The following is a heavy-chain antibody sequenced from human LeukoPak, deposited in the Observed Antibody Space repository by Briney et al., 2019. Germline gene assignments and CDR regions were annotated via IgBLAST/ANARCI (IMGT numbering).Heavy chain of an antibody. V-gene: IGHV3-43*01. J-gene: IGHJ4*02. CDR2: ISWDGGST. CDR3: AKDVRYGGIAYYFDY. Sequence: PGGSLRLSCAASGFTFDDYTMHWVRQAPGKGLEWVSLISWDGGSTYYADSVKGRFTISRDNSKNSLYLQMNSLRTEDTASYYCAKDVRYGGIAYYFDYWGQGTLVTVSS. CDR1: GFTFDDYT. D-gene: IGHD4-23*01.